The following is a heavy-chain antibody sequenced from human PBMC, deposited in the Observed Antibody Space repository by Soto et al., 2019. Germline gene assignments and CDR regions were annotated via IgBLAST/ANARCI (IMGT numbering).Heavy chain of an antibody. D-gene: IGHD1-26*01. CDR2: IYYRGST. Sequence: QLQLQESGPGLVKPSETLSLTCTVSGGSISSSSYYWGWIRQPPGKGLEWIGSIYYRGSTYYNPSLKSRVTISVDTSKNLFSLKLSSVTAADAAVYYCATQEVGGSYVYTFDPWGQGTLVTVSS. CDR3: ATQEVGGSYVYTFDP. V-gene: IGHV4-39*02. J-gene: IGHJ5*02. CDR1: GGSISSSSYY.